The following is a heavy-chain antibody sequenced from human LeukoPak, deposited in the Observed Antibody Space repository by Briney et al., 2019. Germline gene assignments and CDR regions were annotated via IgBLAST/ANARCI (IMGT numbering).Heavy chain of an antibody. CDR2: IYTSGST. V-gene: IGHV4-4*07. D-gene: IGHD3-22*01. Sequence: SETLSLTCTVSGGSISSYYWSWIRQPAGKGLEWIGRIYTSGSTNYNPSLKSRVTMSVDTSKNQFSLKLSSVTAADTAVYYCARWGDSRGYGKYYFDYWGQGTLVTVSS. CDR3: ARWGDSRGYGKYYFDY. J-gene: IGHJ4*02. CDR1: GGSISSYY.